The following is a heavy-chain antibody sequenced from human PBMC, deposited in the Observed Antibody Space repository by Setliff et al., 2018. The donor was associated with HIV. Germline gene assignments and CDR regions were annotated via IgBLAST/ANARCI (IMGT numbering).Heavy chain of an antibody. J-gene: IGHJ5*02. CDR2: VNADNGNT. V-gene: IGHV1-3*01. CDR1: GYTFTNYD. D-gene: IGHD6-19*01. CDR3: AREGQWLA. Sequence: ASVKVSCKASGYTFTNYDINWVRQAPGQRLEWMGWVNADNGNTKYSEKFQGRVTITRDTAASTVYMELSSLKSEDTAVYYCAREGQWLAWGQGTLVTVSS.